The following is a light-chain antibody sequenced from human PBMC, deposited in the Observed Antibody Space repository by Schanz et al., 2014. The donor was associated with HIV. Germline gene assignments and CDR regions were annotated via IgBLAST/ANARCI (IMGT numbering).Light chain of an antibody. CDR2: DVS. CDR1: SSDVGAYNY. J-gene: IGLJ1*01. V-gene: IGLV2-14*03. CDR3: SSYAGSNKGV. Sequence: QSALTQPASVSGSPGQSITLSCTGTSSDVGAYNYVSWYQQHPGKAPKLMIYDVSNRPSGVSNRFSGSKSGNTASLTISGLQAEDEADYYCSSYAGSNKGVFGTGTKLTVL.